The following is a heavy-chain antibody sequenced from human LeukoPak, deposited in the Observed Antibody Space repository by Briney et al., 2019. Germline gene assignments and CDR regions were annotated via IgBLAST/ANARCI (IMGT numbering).Heavy chain of an antibody. CDR2: IDSSASTT. D-gene: IGHD2-15*01. CDR1: KFYFSTYD. J-gene: IGHJ4*02. CDR3: ARDSQRYCSGGSCYYFDY. Sequence: GGSLRLSCTASKFYFSTYDMNWVRQVPGKGLEWVSYIDSSASTTYYAGSVQGRFTVSRDNAKNSLYLQMTSLRVEDTAVYYCARDSQRYCSGGSCYYFDYWGQGTLVTVSS. V-gene: IGHV3-48*04.